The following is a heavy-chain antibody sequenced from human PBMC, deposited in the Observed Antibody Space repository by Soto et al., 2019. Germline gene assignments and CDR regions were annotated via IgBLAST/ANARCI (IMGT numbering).Heavy chain of an antibody. CDR1: GDTFTEYY. CDR2: VNPSGGST. D-gene: IGHD6-19*01. Sequence: ASVKVSCKASGDTFTEYYIHWVRQAPGQGLEWMGTVNPSGGSTSSAQKFQGRVTMTRDTSASTVYMELSSLRSEDTAVYYCATAAGFWAAVAGTENWFDLWGQGTLVTVSS. V-gene: IGHV1-46*01. J-gene: IGHJ5*02. CDR3: ATAAGFWAAVAGTENWFDL.